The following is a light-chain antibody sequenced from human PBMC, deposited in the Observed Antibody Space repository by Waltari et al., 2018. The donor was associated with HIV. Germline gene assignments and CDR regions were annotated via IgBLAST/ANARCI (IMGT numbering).Light chain of an antibody. Sequence: SYELTQPPSVSVSPGQTATITCSGHELVNKMVFWYQQKPGQSPVLVFDAFTPRPSGIPGRFSGLNSGNTASLLITETQAPDEADYYCQAWDSNTVVFGGGTSLTVL. CDR1: ELVNKM. CDR3: QAWDSNTVV. V-gene: IGLV3-1*01. CDR2: AFT. J-gene: IGLJ2*01.